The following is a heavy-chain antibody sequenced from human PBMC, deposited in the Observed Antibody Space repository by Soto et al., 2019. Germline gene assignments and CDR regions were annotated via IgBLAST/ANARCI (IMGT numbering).Heavy chain of an antibody. V-gene: IGHV3-74*01. CDR3: VRDSHGDY. CDR2: IDHDGPT. J-gene: IGHJ4*02. Sequence: EVQLVESGGGLVQPGGSLRLSCAGSGFIFSNYWMHWVRQAPGKGLEWVSRIDHDGPTDYADSVRGRFTISRDNAEIRLYLQMNSLRPEDTAVYYCVRDSHGDYWDQGTLVTVSS. CDR1: GFIFSNYW.